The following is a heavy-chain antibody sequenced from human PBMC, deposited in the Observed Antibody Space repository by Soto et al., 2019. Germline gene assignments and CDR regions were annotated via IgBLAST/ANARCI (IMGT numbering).Heavy chain of an antibody. D-gene: IGHD3-3*01. V-gene: IGHV1-69*01. J-gene: IGHJ5*02. Sequence: QVQLVQSGAEVKKPGSSVKVSCKASGGTFSSYAISWVRQAPGQGLEWMGGIIPIFGTANYAQKFQGRVTITADESTSTAYMGLSSLRSEDTAVYYCVRETTIFGVGPVMDPGWFDPWGQGTLVTVSS. CDR2: IIPIFGTA. CDR3: VRETTIFGVGPVMDPGWFDP. CDR1: GGTFSSYA.